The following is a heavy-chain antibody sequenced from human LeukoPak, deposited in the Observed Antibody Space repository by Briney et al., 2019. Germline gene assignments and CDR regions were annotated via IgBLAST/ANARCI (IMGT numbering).Heavy chain of an antibody. CDR3: ARNYCSSTSCYPWFDP. CDR2: ISAYNGNT. J-gene: IGHJ5*02. V-gene: IGHV1-18*04. D-gene: IGHD2-2*01. CDR1: GYTFTSYG. Sequence: ASAKVSCKASGYTFTSYGVSWVRQAPGQGLEWVGWISAYNGNTNYAQKLQGRVTMTTDTSTSTAYMELRSLRSDDTAVYYCARNYCSSTSCYPWFDPWGQGTLVTVSS.